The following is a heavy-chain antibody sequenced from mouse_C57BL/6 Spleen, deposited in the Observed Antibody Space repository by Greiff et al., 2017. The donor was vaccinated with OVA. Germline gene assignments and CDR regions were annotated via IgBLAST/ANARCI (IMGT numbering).Heavy chain of an antibody. CDR3: TRLTGAWFAY. J-gene: IGHJ3*01. D-gene: IGHD4-1*01. CDR1: GFTFSDAW. Sequence: EVKLVESGGGLVQPGGSMKLSCAASGFTFSDAWMDWVRQSPETGLEWVAEIRNKANNHAPYYAASVKGRFTISGDASKSSVYMQMDSLRAKDTGIYYCTRLTGAWFAYWGQGTLVTVSA. V-gene: IGHV6-6*01. CDR2: IRNKANNHAP.